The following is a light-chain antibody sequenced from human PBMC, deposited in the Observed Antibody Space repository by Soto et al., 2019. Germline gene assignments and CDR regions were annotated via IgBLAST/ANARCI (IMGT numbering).Light chain of an antibody. CDR3: QQYGRSPPIT. V-gene: IGKV3-20*01. J-gene: IGKJ5*01. Sequence: DIVLMQSPGTLSLSPGERATLSCRASQTFGGSYLAWYQQKPGQAPRLLIYGASNRATGIPDRFSGSGSGTDFTLTISRLEPEDFAVYFCQQYGRSPPITFGQGTRLEIK. CDR1: QTFGGSY. CDR2: GAS.